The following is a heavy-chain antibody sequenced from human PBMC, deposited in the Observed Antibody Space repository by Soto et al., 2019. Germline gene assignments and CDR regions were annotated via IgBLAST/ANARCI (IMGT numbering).Heavy chain of an antibody. D-gene: IGHD2-15*01. J-gene: IGHJ6*02. CDR2: SSAYNGDT. Sequence: QVQLVQSGAEVKEPGASVKVSCKASGYPFTSYSFSWVRQAPDQGLEWMGWSSAYNGDTRYAQKFQGRVTMTADPYTDTAYMELRNLRSDDTGVYYCAREGAVVGSAVYYGMDVWGQGTMVTVS. V-gene: IGHV1-18*04. CDR3: AREGAVVGSAVYYGMDV. CDR1: GYPFTSYS.